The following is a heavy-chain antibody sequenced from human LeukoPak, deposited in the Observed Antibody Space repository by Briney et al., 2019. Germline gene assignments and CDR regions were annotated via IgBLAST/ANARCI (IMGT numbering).Heavy chain of an antibody. J-gene: IGHJ4*02. CDR2: IYSTGST. D-gene: IGHD6-13*01. CDR1: GGSISSYY. CDR3: ARQIASAGTAGFDF. V-gene: IGHV4-4*07. Sequence: SETLSLTCTVSGGSISSYYWSWIRQPAGKGLEWIGRIYSTGSTNYNPSLKSRVTMSVDTSKNQFSLWLRSVTAADTAVYYCARQIASAGTAGFDFWGQGALVTVSS.